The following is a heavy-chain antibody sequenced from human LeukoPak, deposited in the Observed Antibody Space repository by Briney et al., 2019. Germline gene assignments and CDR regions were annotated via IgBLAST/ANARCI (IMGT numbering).Heavy chain of an antibody. J-gene: IGHJ4*02. CDR1: GFTFSSYS. D-gene: IGHD6-13*01. V-gene: IGHV3-21*01. CDR2: ISSSSSYI. CDR3: ARSGIAASFDY. Sequence: GGSLRLSCAASGFTFSSYSMDWVRQAPGKGLEWVSSISSSSSYISYADSVKGRFTISRDNAKNSLYLQMNSLRAEDTAVYYCARSGIAASFDYWGQGTLVTVSS.